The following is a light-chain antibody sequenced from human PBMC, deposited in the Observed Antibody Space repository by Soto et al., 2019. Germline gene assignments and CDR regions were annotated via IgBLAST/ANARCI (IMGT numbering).Light chain of an antibody. CDR1: QDIKNF. J-gene: IGKJ2*01. CDR3: QQYGNLPPYT. V-gene: IGKV1-33*01. CDR2: DAS. Sequence: DLQMTQSPSSLSASVGDRVTITCQASQDIKNFLNWYQHRPGKAPKLLIYDASDLETGVPSKFSGSGSGTDFTLTISNLQPEDIATYYCQQYGNLPPYTFGQGTKLEIK.